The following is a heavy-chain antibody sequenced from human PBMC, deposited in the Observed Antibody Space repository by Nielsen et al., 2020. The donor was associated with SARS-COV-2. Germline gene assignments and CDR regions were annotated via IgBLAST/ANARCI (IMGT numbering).Heavy chain of an antibody. CDR3: AKDSQSPYTNGWYPFDL. J-gene: IGHJ4*02. CDR1: GYTFTDYY. CDR2: INPYSGGT. V-gene: IGHV1-2*06. Sequence: ASVKVSCKASGYTFTDYYIHWVRQAPGQGLEWMGRINPYSGGTNYAQKFQGTVTMTRDASISTVYMELTSDDTAVYYCAKDSQSPYTNGWYPFDLWGQGTLVAVSS. D-gene: IGHD6-19*01.